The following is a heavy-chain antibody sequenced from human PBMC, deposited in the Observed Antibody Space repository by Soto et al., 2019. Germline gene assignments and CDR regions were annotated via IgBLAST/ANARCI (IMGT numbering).Heavy chain of an antibody. CDR1: GFTFSSYA. CDR3: AKDLILTGYYDAFDI. V-gene: IGHV3-23*01. J-gene: IGHJ3*02. CDR2: ISGSGGST. Sequence: GGSLRLSCAASGFTFSSYAMSWVRQAPGKGLEWVSAISGSGGSTYYADSVKGRFTISRDNSKNTLYLQMNSLRAEDSAVYYCAKDLILTGYYDAFDICGQGTMVTVSS. D-gene: IGHD3-9*01.